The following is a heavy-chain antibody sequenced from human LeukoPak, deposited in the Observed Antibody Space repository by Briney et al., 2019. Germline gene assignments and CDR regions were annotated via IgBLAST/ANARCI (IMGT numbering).Heavy chain of an antibody. J-gene: IGHJ5*02. D-gene: IGHD6-19*01. CDR3: AKGESSGWRHDGPFDP. V-gene: IGHV3-48*01. Sequence: PGGSLRLSCAASGFTFSSYSMNWVRQAPGKGLEWVSYISSSSSTIYYADSVKGRFTISRDNAKNSLYLQMNSLRAEDTAVYYCAKGESSGWRHDGPFDPWGQGTLVTVSS. CDR2: ISSSSSTI. CDR1: GFTFSSYS.